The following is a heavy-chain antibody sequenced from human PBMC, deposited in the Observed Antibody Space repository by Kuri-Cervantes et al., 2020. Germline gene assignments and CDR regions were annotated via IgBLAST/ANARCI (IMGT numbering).Heavy chain of an antibody. CDR3: MVDTAEVDC. CDR2: IRSKSDNYAT. D-gene: IGHD5-18*01. V-gene: IGHV3-73*01. CDR1: GLTLIGSA. Sequence: GGSLRLSCAAPGLTLIGSAVHWVRQASGAGLEWVGRIRSKSDNYATSYAASVDGRFTISRDDSKKTAYLQMNSLGTEDTAVYYCMVDTAEVDCWGQGNLVTVSS. J-gene: IGHJ4*02.